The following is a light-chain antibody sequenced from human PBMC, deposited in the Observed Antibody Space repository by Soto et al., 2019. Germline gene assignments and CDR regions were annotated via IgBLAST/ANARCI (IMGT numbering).Light chain of an antibody. CDR3: SSYTLRNTLVL. V-gene: IGLV2-14*01. J-gene: IGLJ3*02. CDR2: EFI. CDR1: SSDVGGYNF. Sequence: QSALTQPASVSGSPGQSITISCTGTSSDVGGYNFVSWYQQHPGKAPRLIIYEFISRPSGVSYRFSGSKSGNTASLTISGLQAEDEADYYCSSYTLRNTLVLFGGGTKVTVL.